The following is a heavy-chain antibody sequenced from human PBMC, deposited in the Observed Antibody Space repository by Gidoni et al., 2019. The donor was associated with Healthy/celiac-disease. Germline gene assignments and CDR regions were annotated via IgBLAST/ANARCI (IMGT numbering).Heavy chain of an antibody. D-gene: IGHD3-16*02. CDR2: ISSSSSYI. CDR3: ARDPYDYVWGSYRSTGWFDP. V-gene: IGHV3-21*01. J-gene: IGHJ5*02. CDR1: GFTFRSYR. Sequence: EVQLVEYGGGLVKPGGSLRPSCAASGFTFRSYRLNWVRQAPGKGLGWFSSISSSSSYIYYADSVKGRFTISRDNAKNSLYLQMNSLRAEDTAVYYCARDPYDYVWGSYRSTGWFDPWGQGTLVTVSS.